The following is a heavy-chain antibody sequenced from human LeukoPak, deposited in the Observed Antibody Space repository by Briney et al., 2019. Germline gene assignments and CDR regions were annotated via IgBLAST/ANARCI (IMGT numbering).Heavy chain of an antibody. J-gene: IGHJ4*02. CDR2: INHSGST. D-gene: IGHD6-13*01. Sequence: PSETLSLTCAVYGGSFSGYYWSWIRRPPGKGLEWIGEINHSGSTNYNPSLKSRVTISVDTSKNQFSLKLSSVTAADTAVYYCARNSWYPYYFDYWGQGTLVTVSS. CDR1: GGSFSGYY. V-gene: IGHV4-34*01. CDR3: ARNSWYPYYFDY.